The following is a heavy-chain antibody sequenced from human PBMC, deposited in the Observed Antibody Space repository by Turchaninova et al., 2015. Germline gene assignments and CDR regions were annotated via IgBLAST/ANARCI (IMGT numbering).Heavy chain of an antibody. J-gene: IGHJ2*01. CDR2: INHSGGT. Sequence: QEQLRQWGAGLMKSSEDRSPACAVYSGSFLDYYWTGIRQSPGEGREWIGEINHSGGTNYNPSLKSRVIMSVDTSKNQFSLKLTSVTAADTAVYYCARGLSPRGYSFSKWHFDFWGRGTPVTVSS. V-gene: IGHV4-34*01. CDR1: SGSFLDYY. D-gene: IGHD5-18*01. CDR3: ARGLSPRGYSFSKWHFDF.